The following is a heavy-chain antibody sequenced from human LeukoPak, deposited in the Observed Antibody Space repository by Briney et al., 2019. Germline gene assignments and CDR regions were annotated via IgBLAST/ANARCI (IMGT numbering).Heavy chain of an antibody. J-gene: IGHJ6*04. D-gene: IGHD6-13*01. V-gene: IGHV1-2*02. Sequence: ASVKVSCKAFGYTFNDYYMHWMRQATGQGPEWMGWINPNSGDTNYAQKLQGRVTMTRDTSISTTYMELSRLRLDDTAVYYCARDGSLDVWGEGNTGTVSS. CDR1: GYTFNDYY. CDR2: INPNSGDT. CDR3: ARDGSLDV.